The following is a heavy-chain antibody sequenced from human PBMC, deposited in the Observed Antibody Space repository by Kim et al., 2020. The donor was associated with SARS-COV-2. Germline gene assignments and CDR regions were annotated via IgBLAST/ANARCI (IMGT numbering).Heavy chain of an antibody. CDR2: INHSGST. CDR1: GGSFSGYY. CDR3: ARTVRSPREITIFGVVSYYSYMDV. V-gene: IGHV4-34*01. Sequence: SETLSLTCAVYGGSFSGYYWSWIRQPPGKGLEWIGEINHSGSTNYNPSLKSRVTISVDTSKNQFSLKLSSVTAADTAVYYCARTVRSPREITIFGVVSYYSYMDVWGKGTTVTVSS. D-gene: IGHD3-3*01. J-gene: IGHJ6*03.